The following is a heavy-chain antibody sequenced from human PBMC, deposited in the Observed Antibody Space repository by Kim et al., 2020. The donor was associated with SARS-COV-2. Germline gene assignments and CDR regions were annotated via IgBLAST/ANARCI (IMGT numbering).Heavy chain of an antibody. V-gene: IGHV3-33*01. CDR3: ARGIEGGFDY. D-gene: IGHD2-21*01. Sequence: NTKCYGDSVKGRFTISKDNSRNSLYLQMSTLRPEDTAVYYCARGIEGGFDYWGQGTLVTVSS. CDR2: NTK. J-gene: IGHJ4*02.